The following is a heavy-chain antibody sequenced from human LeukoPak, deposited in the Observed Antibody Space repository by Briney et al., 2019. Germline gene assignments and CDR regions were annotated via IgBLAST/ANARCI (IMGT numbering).Heavy chain of an antibody. CDR2: INHSGGT. Sequence: SETLSLTCAVYGESFSEYYWSWIRQPPGKGLEWIGQINHSGGTNYHPSLKTRVAISLDTSKNQVSLKLRSVTAADTAVYYCAFEGPVSGYAFDPWGQGALVAVSS. D-gene: IGHD5-12*01. V-gene: IGHV4-34*01. CDR3: AFEGPVSGYAFDP. J-gene: IGHJ5*02. CDR1: GESFSEYY.